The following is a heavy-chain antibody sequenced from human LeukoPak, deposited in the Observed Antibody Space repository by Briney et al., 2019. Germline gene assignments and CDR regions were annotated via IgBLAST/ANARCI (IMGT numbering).Heavy chain of an antibody. CDR2: ISSSGTTI. D-gene: IGHD3-22*01. J-gene: IGHJ4*02. CDR3: ARASYHTSGYVFDY. Sequence: GGSLRLSCAAFGFTFSSYEMNWVRQAPGKGLEWVSYISSSGTTIYYADSVKGRFTISRENAKNSLYLQMNSLRAEDTAVYYCARASYHTSGYVFDYWGQGTLVTVSS. V-gene: IGHV3-48*03. CDR1: GFTFSSYE.